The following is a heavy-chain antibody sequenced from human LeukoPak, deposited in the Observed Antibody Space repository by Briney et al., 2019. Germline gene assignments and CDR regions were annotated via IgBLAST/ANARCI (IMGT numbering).Heavy chain of an antibody. D-gene: IGHD2-15*01. CDR2: FDPEDGET. Sequence: ASVKVSCKVSGYTLTELSMHWVRQAPGKGLEWMGGFDPEDGETIYAQKFQGRVTMTEDTSTDTAYMELSSLRSDDTAVYYCATGGPVEAAPTWFDPWGQGTLVTVSS. CDR1: GYTLTELS. V-gene: IGHV1-24*01. J-gene: IGHJ5*02. CDR3: ATGGPVEAAPTWFDP.